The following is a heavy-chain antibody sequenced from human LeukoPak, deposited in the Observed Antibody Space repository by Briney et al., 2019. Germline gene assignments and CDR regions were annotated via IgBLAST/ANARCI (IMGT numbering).Heavy chain of an antibody. Sequence: PSETLSLTCTVSGGSISSSSYYWGWIRQPPGKGLEWIGNIYYTGSTYYNPSLKSRVTISVDTSKNQFSLKLSSVTAADTAVFYCASGTWGFYDTTVGVYWGQGTLVTVSS. J-gene: IGHJ4*02. CDR2: IYYTGST. CDR1: GGSISSSSYY. V-gene: IGHV4-39*07. D-gene: IGHD3-22*01. CDR3: ASGTWGFYDTTVGVY.